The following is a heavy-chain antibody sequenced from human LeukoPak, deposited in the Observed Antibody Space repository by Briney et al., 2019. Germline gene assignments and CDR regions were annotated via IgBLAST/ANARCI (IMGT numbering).Heavy chain of an antibody. CDR3: ARLRERRGAFDI. J-gene: IGHJ3*02. Sequence: SETLSLTCTVSGGSISSYYWSWIRQPPGKGLEWIGYIYYSGSTNYNPSLKSRVTISVDTSKNQFSLKLSSVTAADTAVYYCARLRERRGAFDIWGQGTMVTVSS. CDR2: IYYSGST. CDR1: GGSISSYY. V-gene: IGHV4-59*01. D-gene: IGHD1-1*01.